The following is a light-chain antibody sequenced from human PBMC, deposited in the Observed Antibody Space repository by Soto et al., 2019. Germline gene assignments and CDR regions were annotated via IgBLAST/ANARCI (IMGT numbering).Light chain of an antibody. J-gene: IGKJ4*01. V-gene: IGKV1-27*01. CDR3: QNYNSTPLT. CDR2: AAS. Sequence: DIQMTQSPSSLSASVGARVTITCRASLPISNSLAWYQKKSVKIPNLLLYAASTLQAGVPSRFSGSGSGTDFTLTISSLQPEDVAAYYWQNYNSTPLTFSGGPKVEI. CDR1: LPISNS.